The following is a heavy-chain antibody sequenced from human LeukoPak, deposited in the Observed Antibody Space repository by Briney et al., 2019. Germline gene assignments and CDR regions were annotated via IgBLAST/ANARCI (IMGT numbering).Heavy chain of an antibody. Sequence: GGSLRLSCAASGFTFSSYAMSWVRQAPGKGLEWVSAISGSGGSTYYADSVKGRFTISRHNSKNTLYLQMNSLRAEDTAVYYCARDTIPPSTVTSTWGQGTLVTVSS. D-gene: IGHD4-17*01. CDR1: GFTFSSYA. J-gene: IGHJ5*02. CDR2: ISGSGGST. CDR3: ARDTIPPSTVTST. V-gene: IGHV3-23*01.